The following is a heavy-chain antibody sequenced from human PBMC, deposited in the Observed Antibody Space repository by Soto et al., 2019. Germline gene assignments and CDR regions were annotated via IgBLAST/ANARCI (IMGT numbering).Heavy chain of an antibody. J-gene: IGHJ6*02. CDR2: ISYDGSNK. Sequence: GGSLRLSCAASGFTFSSYAMHWVRQAPGKGLEWVAVISYDGSNKYYADSVKGRFTISRDNSKNTLYLQMKSLRAEDTAVYYCARSTYRSSAGLRYYYGMDVWGQGTTVTV. CDR3: ARSTYRSSAGLRYYYGMDV. V-gene: IGHV3-30-3*01. D-gene: IGHD6-6*01. CDR1: GFTFSSYA.